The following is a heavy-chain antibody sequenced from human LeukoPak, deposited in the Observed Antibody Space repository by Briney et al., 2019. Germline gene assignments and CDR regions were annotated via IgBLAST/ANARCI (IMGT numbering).Heavy chain of an antibody. V-gene: IGHV3-11*01. D-gene: IGHD5-12*01. CDR2: ISSSGSTI. CDR3: ARNNRLVAFDL. J-gene: IGHJ2*01. Sequence: PGGSLRLSCAASGFTFSDYYMSWIRQAPGKGLEWVSYISSSGSTIYYADSVKGRFTISRNNAKNLLYLQMNSLRAEDTAVYYCARNNRLVAFDLWGRGTLVTVSS. CDR1: GFTFSDYY.